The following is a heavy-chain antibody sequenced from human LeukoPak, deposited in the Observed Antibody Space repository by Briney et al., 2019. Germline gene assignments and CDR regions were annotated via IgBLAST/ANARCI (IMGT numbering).Heavy chain of an antibody. V-gene: IGHV3-48*03. D-gene: IGHD3-22*01. J-gene: IGHJ4*02. CDR3: ARARTDSSGYYRWGNYFDY. CDR1: GFTFSSYE. CDR2: ISSSGSTI. Sequence: GGSLRLSCAASGFTFSSYEMNWVRQAPGKGLEWVSYISSSGSTIYYADSVKGRFTISRDNAKNSLYLQMNSLRAEDTAVYYCARARTDSSGYYRWGNYFDYWGQGTLVTVSS.